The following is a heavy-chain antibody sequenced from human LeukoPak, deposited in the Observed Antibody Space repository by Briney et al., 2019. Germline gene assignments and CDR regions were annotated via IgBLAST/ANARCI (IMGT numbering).Heavy chain of an antibody. J-gene: IGHJ4*02. D-gene: IGHD2-15*01. CDR2: IYTSGST. V-gene: IGHV4-61*02. CDR1: GGSVSSTSYY. Sequence: SETLSLTCSVSGGSVSSTSYYWSWIRQPAGKGLEWIGRIYTSGSTNYNPSLKSRVTISVDTSKNQFSLKLISVTAADTAVYYCAREGGTGGYFDYWGQGTLVTVSS. CDR3: AREGGTGGYFDY.